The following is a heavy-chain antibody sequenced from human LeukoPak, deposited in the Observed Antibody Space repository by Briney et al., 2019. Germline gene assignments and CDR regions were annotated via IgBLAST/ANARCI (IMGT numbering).Heavy chain of an antibody. D-gene: IGHD3-3*01. CDR3: ARHFYDFWSGYYHYYYYMDV. V-gene: IGHV4-39*01. Sequence: SETLSLTCTVSGGSISSSSYYWGWIRQPPGKGLEWIGSIYYSGGTYYNPSLKSRVTISVDTSKNQFSLKLSSVTAADTAVYYCARHFYDFWSGYYHYYYYMDVWGKGTTVTVSS. CDR1: GGSISSSSYY. J-gene: IGHJ6*03. CDR2: IYYSGGT.